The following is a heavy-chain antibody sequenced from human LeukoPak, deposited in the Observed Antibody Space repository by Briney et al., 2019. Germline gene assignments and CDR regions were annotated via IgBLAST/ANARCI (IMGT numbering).Heavy chain of an antibody. CDR3: ARSPNYYYYYYMDV. CDR2: FYTGYST. V-gene: IGHV4-4*07. Sequence: PSETLSLTCAVSGSLINDFSRSWVRQPAGRGLEWIGRFYTGYSTEHNPSLMSRVTILVDRSKSQISLNLRSVTAADTAVYYCARSPNYYYYYYMDVWGQGTTVTVSS. J-gene: IGHJ6*03. CDR1: GSLINDFS.